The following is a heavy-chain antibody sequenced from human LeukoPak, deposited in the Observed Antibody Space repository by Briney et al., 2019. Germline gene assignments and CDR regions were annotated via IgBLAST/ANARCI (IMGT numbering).Heavy chain of an antibody. CDR1: GGSISSYY. D-gene: IGHD6-19*01. CDR2: IYYSGST. J-gene: IGHJ4*02. CDR3: ASGIAVAGPDY. V-gene: IGHV4-59*01. Sequence: PSETLSLTCTVSGGSISSYYWSWIRQPPGKGLEWIGYIYYSGSTNYNPSLKSRVTISVGTSKNQFSLKLSSVTAADTAVYYCASGIAVAGPDYWGQGTLVTVSS.